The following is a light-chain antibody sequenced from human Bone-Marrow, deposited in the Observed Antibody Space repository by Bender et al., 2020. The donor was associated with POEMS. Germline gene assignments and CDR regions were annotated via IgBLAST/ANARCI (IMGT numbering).Light chain of an antibody. CDR2: DVT. Sequence: QSALTQPASVSASPGQSITISCTGTSSDVGGYNFVAWYQHHPGKAPKLMTYDVTNRPSGISNRFSASKSGNTASLTISGLQAEDEADYYCSSYTTAGTWVFGGGTKLTVL. CDR1: SSDVGGYNF. J-gene: IGLJ3*02. V-gene: IGLV2-14*03. CDR3: SSYTTAGTWV.